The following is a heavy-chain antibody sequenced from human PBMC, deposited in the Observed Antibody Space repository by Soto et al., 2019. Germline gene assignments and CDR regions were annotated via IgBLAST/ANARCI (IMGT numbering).Heavy chain of an antibody. Sequence: GGSLRLSCAASGFTFSLYEMTWVRQAPGRGLEWISYISSSGSTIYYADSVKGRFTISRDNAKNSLYLQMSSLRAEDTAVYFCARDGYGDPYYYYGMDVWGQGTTVTVSS. CDR3: ARDGYGDPYYYYGMDV. V-gene: IGHV3-48*03. J-gene: IGHJ6*02. CDR1: GFTFSLYE. CDR2: ISSSGSTI. D-gene: IGHD4-17*01.